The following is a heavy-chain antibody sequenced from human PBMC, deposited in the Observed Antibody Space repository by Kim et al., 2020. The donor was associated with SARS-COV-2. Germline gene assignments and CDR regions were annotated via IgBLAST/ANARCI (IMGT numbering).Heavy chain of an antibody. CDR2: ISSSSSYI. V-gene: IGHV3-21*01. CDR3: ARDVTPVVVVAATGY. CDR1: GFTFSSYS. J-gene: IGHJ4*02. D-gene: IGHD2-15*01. Sequence: GGSLRLSCAASGFTFSSYSMNWVRQAPGKGLEWVSSISSSSSYIYYADSVKGRFTISRDNAKNSLYLQMNSLRAEDTAVYYCARDVTPVVVVAATGYWGQGTLVTVSS.